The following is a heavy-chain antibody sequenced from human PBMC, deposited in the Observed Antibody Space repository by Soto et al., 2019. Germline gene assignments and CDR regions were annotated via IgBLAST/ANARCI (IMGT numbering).Heavy chain of an antibody. V-gene: IGHV4-59*01. CDR3: AAAPRY. Sequence: ETLSLTCTVSGGSISNYYWSWVRQPPGKGLEWIGYIYDSGSTNYNPSLKSRVTISVDTSKNQFSLRLTSVTAADTAVYYCAAAPRYWGQGPLVTVSS. D-gene: IGHD2-15*01. J-gene: IGHJ4*02. CDR2: IYDSGST. CDR1: GGSISNYY.